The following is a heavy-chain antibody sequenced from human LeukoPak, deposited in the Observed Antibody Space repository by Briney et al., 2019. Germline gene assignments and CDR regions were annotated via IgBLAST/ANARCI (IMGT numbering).Heavy chain of an antibody. CDR3: AKSTYYYDTFVNAFDL. D-gene: IGHD3-22*01. CDR2: IYYGGST. V-gene: IGHV4-39*07. J-gene: IGHJ3*01. CDR1: GGSVSSTHY. Sequence: SETLSLTCTVSGGSVSSTHYWGWIRQPPGKGLEWIGSIYYGGSTYYNASLRSRVTTSVDTSKNQFSLKLNSVTAADTAVYYCAKSTYYYDTFVNAFDLWAKGQWSPSLQ.